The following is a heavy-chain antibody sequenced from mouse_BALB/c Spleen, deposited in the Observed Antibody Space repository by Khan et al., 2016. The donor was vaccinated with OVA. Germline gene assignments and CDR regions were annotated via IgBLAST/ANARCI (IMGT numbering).Heavy chain of an antibody. V-gene: IGHV1-9*01. J-gene: IGHJ3*01. Sequence: QVQLKQSGAELMKPGASVKISCKASGYTFSSYWIEWVKQRPGHGLEWIGEILPGSNITNYNERFKDKATFTADTSSNTAYMQLSSLTPEDSAIYYCARGNNCGSTSWFGYWGQGTLVTVSA. CDR1: GYTFSSYW. CDR3: ARGNNCGSTSWFGY. CDR2: ILPGSNIT. D-gene: IGHD1-1*01.